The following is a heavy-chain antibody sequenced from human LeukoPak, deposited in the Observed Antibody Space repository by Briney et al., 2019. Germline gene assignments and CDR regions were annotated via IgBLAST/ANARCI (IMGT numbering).Heavy chain of an antibody. D-gene: IGHD6-13*01. CDR2: INQDGTEK. Sequence: QAGGSLRLSCAASGFTFTTYWMGWVRQAPGKGLEWVANINQDGTEKHYVDTVKGRFTISRDNAKNTLYLQMNSLRAEDTAVYYCARVPRGFKYSSRWLGYLDYWGQGTLVTVSS. V-gene: IGHV3-7*01. CDR1: GFTFTTYW. CDR3: ARVPRGFKYSSRWLGYLDY. J-gene: IGHJ4*02.